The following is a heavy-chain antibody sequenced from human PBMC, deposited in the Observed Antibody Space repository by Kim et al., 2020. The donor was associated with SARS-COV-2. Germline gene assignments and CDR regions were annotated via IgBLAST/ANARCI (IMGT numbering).Heavy chain of an antibody. J-gene: IGHJ4*02. CDR2: TFYRSKWYN. V-gene: IGHV6-1*01. Sequence: SQTLSLTCAISGDSVSSNIAAWNWIRQSPSRGLEWLGRTFYRSKWYNDYAVSVESRVTFNPDTSKNQFSLQLNSVTPEDTAVYYCAKGGYGSGSSVFFYYFDYWGQGTLVTVSS. D-gene: IGHD3-10*01. CDR3: AKGGYGSGSSVFFYYFDY. CDR1: GDSVSSNIAA.